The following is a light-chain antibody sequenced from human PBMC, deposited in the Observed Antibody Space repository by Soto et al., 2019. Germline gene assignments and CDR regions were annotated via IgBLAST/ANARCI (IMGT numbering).Light chain of an antibody. CDR3: QQLNSYPLT. V-gene: IGKV1-9*01. CDR1: QGISSH. J-gene: IGKJ4*01. CDR2: AAS. Sequence: IQLTQSPSSLSASVGDRVTITCRASQGISSHLAWYQQKPGKAPKLLIYAASTLQSGVPSRFSGSGSGTDFTLTISSLQPEDSATYYCQQLNSYPLTFGGGTKVDIK.